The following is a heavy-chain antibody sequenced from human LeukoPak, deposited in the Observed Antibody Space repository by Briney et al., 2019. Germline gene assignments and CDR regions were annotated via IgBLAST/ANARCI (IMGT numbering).Heavy chain of an antibody. CDR1: GYTFTSYG. CDR3: ARDLKRGYSSGRYSWGTGSSNDY. J-gene: IGHJ4*02. D-gene: IGHD6-19*01. V-gene: IGHV1-18*01. CDR2: ISGYNGNT. Sequence: ASVKVSCKASGYTFTSYGISWVRQAPGQGLEWMGWISGYNGNTNYAQQKLQGRFTMTTDTSTSTAYMELRSLRSDDTAVYYCARDLKRGYSSGRYSWGTGSSNDYWGQGTLVTVSS.